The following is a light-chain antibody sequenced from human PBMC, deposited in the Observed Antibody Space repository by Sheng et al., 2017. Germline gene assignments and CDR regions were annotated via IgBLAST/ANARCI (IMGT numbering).Light chain of an antibody. J-gene: IGKJ2*01. CDR3: QQYYTTPYT. CDR2: WAS. V-gene: IGKV4-1*01. CDR1: QSVFYSSSNKNF. Sequence: DFVMTQSPDSLAVSLGERATIDCRSSQSVFYSSSNKNFLAWYQQKPGQPPKLLISWASTRESGVPDRFSGSGSGTDFTLTISSLQAEDVAVYYCQQYYTTPYTFGQGTNLAIK.